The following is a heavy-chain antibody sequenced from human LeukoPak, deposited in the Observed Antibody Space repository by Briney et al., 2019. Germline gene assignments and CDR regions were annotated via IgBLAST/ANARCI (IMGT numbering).Heavy chain of an antibody. V-gene: IGHV3-30-3*01. CDR1: GFTFSSYA. J-gene: IGHJ4*02. D-gene: IGHD3-22*01. CDR2: ISYDGSNK. CDR3: ARGADSYFDY. Sequence: AGRSLRPSCAASGFTFSSYAMHWVRQAPGKGLEWVAVISYDGSNKYYADSVKGRFTISRDNSKNTLYLQMNSLRAEDTAVYYCARGADSYFDYWGQGTLVTVSS.